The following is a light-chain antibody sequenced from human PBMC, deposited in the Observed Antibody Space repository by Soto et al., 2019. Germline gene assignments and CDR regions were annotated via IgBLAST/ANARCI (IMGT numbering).Light chain of an antibody. V-gene: IGLV2-14*01. CDR2: EVS. Sequence: QSALTQPASVSGSPGQSITISCTGTSSDVGGYTYVSWYQQHPGKAPKLIIYEVSNRPSGASNRFSGSKSGNTASLTISGLQAEDEADYYCGSYTSSSTYVFGTGTKVTVL. J-gene: IGLJ1*01. CDR1: SSDVGGYTY. CDR3: GSYTSSSTYV.